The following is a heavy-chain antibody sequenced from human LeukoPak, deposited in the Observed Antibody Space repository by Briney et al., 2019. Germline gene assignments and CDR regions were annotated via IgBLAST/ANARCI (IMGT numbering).Heavy chain of an antibody. Sequence: GGSLGLSCAASGFTVSSNYMSWVRQAPGKGLEWVSVIYSGGSTYYADSVKGRFTISRDNSKNTLYLQMNSLRAEDTAVYYCAREYSSSGGFDYWGQGTLVTVSS. D-gene: IGHD6-6*01. V-gene: IGHV3-53*01. J-gene: IGHJ4*02. CDR1: GFTVSSNY. CDR2: IYSGGST. CDR3: AREYSSSGGFDY.